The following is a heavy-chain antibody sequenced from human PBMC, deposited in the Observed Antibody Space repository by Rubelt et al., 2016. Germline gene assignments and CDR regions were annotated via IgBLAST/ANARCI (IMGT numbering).Heavy chain of an antibody. CDR3: ARFGIGGHSSGYLFDY. CDR2: LNPNSGGT. V-gene: IGHV1-2*02. D-gene: IGHD3-22*01. J-gene: IGHJ4*02. CDR1: GYTFTGYY. Sequence: QVQLVQSGAEVKKPGASVKVSCKASGYTFTGYYMHWVRQAPGQGLEWMGWLNPNSGGTNYAQKFKCRVTMPGATSISTADMGLSRRSSDDTAVYYCARFGIGGHSSGYLFDYWGQGTLVTVSS.